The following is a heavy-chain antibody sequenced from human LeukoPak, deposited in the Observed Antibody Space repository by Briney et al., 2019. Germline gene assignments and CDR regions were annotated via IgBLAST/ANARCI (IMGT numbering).Heavy chain of an antibody. V-gene: IGHV3-23*01. J-gene: IGHJ4*02. D-gene: IGHD3-10*01. CDR1: GFTFSSYA. CDR3: AKDPLNYYYGSGCFDY. CDR2: ISGSGGST. Sequence: GGSLRLSCAASGFTFSSYAMSWVRQAPGKGLEWVSAISGSGGSTYYADSVKGRFTISRDNSKNTLYLQMNSLRAEDTAVYYCAKDPLNYYYGSGCFDYWGQGTLVTVSS.